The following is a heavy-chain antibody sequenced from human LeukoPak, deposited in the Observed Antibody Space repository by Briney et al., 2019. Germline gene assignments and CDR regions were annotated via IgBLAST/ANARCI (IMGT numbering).Heavy chain of an antibody. V-gene: IGHV5-51*01. D-gene: IGHD5-24*01. J-gene: IGHJ4*02. CDR3: ASRKKGMATAGFDY. Sequence: GESLKISCKGSGYSFTNYWIGWVRQMPGKGLEWMGIIYPGDSDTRYSPSFQGQFTISAEKSISTAYLQWSSLKASDTALYYCASRKKGMATAGFDYWGQGTLVTVSS. CDR1: GYSFTNYW. CDR2: IYPGDSDT.